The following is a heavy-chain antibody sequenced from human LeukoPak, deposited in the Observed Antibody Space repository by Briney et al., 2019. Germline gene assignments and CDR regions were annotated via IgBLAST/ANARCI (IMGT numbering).Heavy chain of an antibody. CDR2: IRSKANSYAT. Sequence: PGGSLRLSCAASGFTFSGSAMHWVRQASGKGLEWVGRIRSKANSYATAYAASVKGRFTISRDDSKNTAYLQMNSLKTEDTAVYYCTRLGATPFDYWGQGTLVTVSS. D-gene: IGHD1-26*01. V-gene: IGHV3-73*01. CDR1: GFTFSGSA. CDR3: TRLGATPFDY. J-gene: IGHJ4*02.